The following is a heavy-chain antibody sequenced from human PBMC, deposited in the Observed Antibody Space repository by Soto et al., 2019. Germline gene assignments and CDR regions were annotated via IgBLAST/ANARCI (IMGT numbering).Heavy chain of an antibody. CDR2: IIPIFGTA. J-gene: IGHJ4*02. D-gene: IGHD3-10*01. CDR3: AREFRFGELFDY. Sequence: ASVKVSCKASGGTFSSYAISWVRQAPGQGLEWMGGIIPIFGTANYAQKFQGRVTITADESTSTAYMELSSLRSEDTAVYYCAREFRFGELFDYWGQGTLVTVSS. CDR1: GGTFSSYA. V-gene: IGHV1-69*13.